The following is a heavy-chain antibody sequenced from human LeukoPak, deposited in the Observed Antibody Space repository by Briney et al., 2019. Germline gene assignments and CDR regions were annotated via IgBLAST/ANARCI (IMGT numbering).Heavy chain of an antibody. Sequence: SETLSLTCTVSGGSISSYYWSWIRQPPGKGLEWIGYIYYSGSTNYNPSLKSRVTISVDTSKNQFSLKLSSVTAADTAVYYCARHPSGYDYYYYYGVDVWGQGTTVTVSS. D-gene: IGHD5-12*01. J-gene: IGHJ6*02. V-gene: IGHV4-59*08. CDR1: GGSISSYY. CDR2: IYYSGST. CDR3: ARHPSGYDYYYYYGVDV.